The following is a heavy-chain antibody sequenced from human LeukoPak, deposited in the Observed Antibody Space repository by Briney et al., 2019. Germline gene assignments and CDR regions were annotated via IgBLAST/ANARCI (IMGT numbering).Heavy chain of an antibody. Sequence: SVKVSCKVSGDTFNSYAAAWVRQAPGQGLEWMGLIIPAFGTTHYAQRFQGRVTITSDKSTTTAYMELGSLRSEDTAVYYCAREYYGSGSYYDGYYFDFWGQGTLVTVSS. CDR2: IIPAFGTT. V-gene: IGHV1-69*06. J-gene: IGHJ4*02. D-gene: IGHD3-10*01. CDR3: AREYYGSGSYYDGYYFDF. CDR1: GDTFNSYA.